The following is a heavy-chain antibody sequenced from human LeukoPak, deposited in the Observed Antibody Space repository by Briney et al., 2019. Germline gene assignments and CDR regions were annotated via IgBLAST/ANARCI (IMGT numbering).Heavy chain of an antibody. CDR2: VSANGGTT. CDR3: AKGSYYDSSGSFYFDY. V-gene: IGHV3-23*01. D-gene: IGHD3-22*01. CDR1: GFTFSCCA. Sequence: GGSLRLSCAASGFTFSCCAMHWVRQAPGKGLEWVSAVSANGGTTHYADSVKGRFTTSRDNSKNTLSLQMNSLRAEDTAVYYCAKGSYYDSSGSFYFDYWGQGTLVTVSS. J-gene: IGHJ4*02.